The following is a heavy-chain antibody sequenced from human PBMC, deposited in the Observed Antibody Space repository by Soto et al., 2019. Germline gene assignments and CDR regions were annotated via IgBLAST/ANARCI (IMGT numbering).Heavy chain of an antibody. V-gene: IGHV3-21*01. CDR1: GFTFSGYS. J-gene: IGHJ5*02. CDR3: ARVRVVGAKAIGWFDP. D-gene: IGHD1-26*01. Sequence: GGSLRLSCAASGFTFSGYSMNWGRQAPGKGLEWVSSISSSSYIYYADSVKGRFTISRDNAKNSLYLQMNSLRAEDTAVYYCARVRVVGAKAIGWFDPWGQGTLVTVSS. CDR2: ISSSSYI.